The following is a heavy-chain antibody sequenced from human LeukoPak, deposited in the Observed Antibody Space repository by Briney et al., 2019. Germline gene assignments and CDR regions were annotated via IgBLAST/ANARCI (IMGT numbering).Heavy chain of an antibody. D-gene: IGHD6-6*01. Sequence: PGGSLRLSCAASGLTFSSYELNWVRQAPGKGLEWVSYISRSGSNIYYADSVKGRFTISRDNAENSLYLQMNSLRAEDTAVYYCARHEYSSSPKPEGFDYWGQGTLVTVSS. CDR2: ISRSGSNI. CDR1: GLTFSSYE. V-gene: IGHV3-48*03. CDR3: ARHEYSSSPKPEGFDY. J-gene: IGHJ4*02.